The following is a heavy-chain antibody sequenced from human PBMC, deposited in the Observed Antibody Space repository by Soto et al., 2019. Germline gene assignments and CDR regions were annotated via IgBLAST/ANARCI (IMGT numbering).Heavy chain of an antibody. CDR1: GGSFSGYY. D-gene: IGHD3-3*01. CDR3: ARVFLPTRYDFWSGYPAPYYYGMDV. CDR2: INHSGST. V-gene: IGHV4-34*01. Sequence: PSETLSLTCAVYGGSFSGYYWSWIRQPPGKGLERIGEINHSGSTNYNPSLKSRVTISVDTSKNQFSLKLSSVTAADTAVYYCARVFLPTRYDFWSGYPAPYYYGMDVWGQGTTVTVSS. J-gene: IGHJ6*02.